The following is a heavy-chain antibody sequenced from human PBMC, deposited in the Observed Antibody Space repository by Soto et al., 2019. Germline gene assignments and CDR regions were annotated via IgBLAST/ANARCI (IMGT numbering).Heavy chain of an antibody. V-gene: IGHV3-21*01. CDR1: GFTFSTYS. CDR2: ISGSSSDI. Sequence: GSLKLSCAASGFTFSTYSMNLVGQAPGKGLEWVSSISGSSSDIYYADSVKGRFTISRDNAKNSLYLQMNSLRAEDTAVYYCARDVAGGYSYGYPLRAMDVWGQGTTVTVSS. CDR3: ARDVAGGYSYGYPLRAMDV. J-gene: IGHJ6*02. D-gene: IGHD5-18*01.